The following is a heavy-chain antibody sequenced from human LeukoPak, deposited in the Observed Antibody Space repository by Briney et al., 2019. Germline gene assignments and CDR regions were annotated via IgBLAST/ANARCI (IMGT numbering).Heavy chain of an antibody. V-gene: IGHV4-59*11. CDR1: GGSISSHY. J-gene: IGHJ4*02. CDR2: IYYIGST. D-gene: IGHD3-3*01. Sequence: SETLSLTCTVSGGSISSHYSSCIRQPPGKGLEWVGYIYYIGSTNYNPSLKTRVPISVATPKNQFSLKLSSVTAADAALYYCARRYDDFESGYFDYWGQGTLVTVSS. CDR3: ARRYDDFESGYFDY.